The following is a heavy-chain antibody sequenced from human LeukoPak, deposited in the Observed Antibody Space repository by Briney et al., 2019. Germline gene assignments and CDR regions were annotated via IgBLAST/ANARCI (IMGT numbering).Heavy chain of an antibody. J-gene: IGHJ4*02. CDR3: TRVHVEMATIVGSILFDY. Sequence: ASVKVSCKASGYTFTSYGISWVRQAPGQGLEWMGWINPNSGGTNYAQKFQGRVTMTRDTSISTAYMELSSLRSDDTAVYYCTRVHVEMATIVGSILFDYWGQGTLVTVSS. D-gene: IGHD5-24*01. CDR1: GYTFTSYG. CDR2: INPNSGGT. V-gene: IGHV1-2*02.